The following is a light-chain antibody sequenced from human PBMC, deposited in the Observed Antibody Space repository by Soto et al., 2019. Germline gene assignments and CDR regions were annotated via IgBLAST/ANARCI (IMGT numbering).Light chain of an antibody. CDR2: GAS. CDR3: QHYGGSPFT. J-gene: IGKJ3*01. CDR1: QSVSSTY. Sequence: EIVLTQSPGTLSLFLGERATLSCRASQSVSSTYFAWYRQKPGQSPSLLIYGASNRATGVPDRFSGSGSGTDFTLTISRLEPEDFAVYYCQHYGGSPFTFGPGTKVDIK. V-gene: IGKV3-20*01.